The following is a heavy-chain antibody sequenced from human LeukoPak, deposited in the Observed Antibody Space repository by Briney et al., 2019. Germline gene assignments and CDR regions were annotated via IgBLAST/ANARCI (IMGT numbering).Heavy chain of an antibody. J-gene: IGHJ4*02. CDR1: GFTFSSHG. CDR3: ARENSYGYNCFDY. D-gene: IGHD5-18*01. V-gene: IGHV3-33*01. CDR2: IWYDGSNK. Sequence: GGSLRLSCAASGFTFSSHGMHWVRQAPGKGLEWVAAIWYDGSNKYYVDSVKGRFTISRDNSKNTLYLQMNSLRAEDTAVYYCARENSYGYNCFDYWGQGTLVTVSS.